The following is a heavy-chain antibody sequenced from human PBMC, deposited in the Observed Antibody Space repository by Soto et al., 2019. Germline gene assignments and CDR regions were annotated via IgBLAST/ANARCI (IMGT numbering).Heavy chain of an antibody. Sequence: QVQLVESGGGVVQPGRSLRLSCAASGFTFSSYGMHWVRQAPGKGLEWVAVIPYDGSNKYYADSVKGRFTISRDNSKNTLYLQMNSLRAEDTAVYYCAKEVWSGPMDVWGPGTTVTVSS. D-gene: IGHD3-3*01. CDR3: AKEVWSGPMDV. CDR1: GFTFSSYG. V-gene: IGHV3-30*18. CDR2: IPYDGSNK. J-gene: IGHJ6*02.